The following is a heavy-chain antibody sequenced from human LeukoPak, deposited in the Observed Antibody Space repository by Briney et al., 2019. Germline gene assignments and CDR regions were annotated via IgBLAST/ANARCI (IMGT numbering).Heavy chain of an antibody. D-gene: IGHD3-3*01. CDR2: ISAYNGNT. V-gene: IGHV1-18*01. CDR1: GYTFTSYG. CDR3: ARDPRANQYYDFWSGYLH. Sequence: ASVKVSCKASGYTFTSYGISWVRQAPGQGLEWMGWISAYNGNTNYAQKLQGRVTMTTDTSTSTAYMELRSLRSDDTAVYYCARDPRANQYYDFWSGYLHWGQGILVTVSS. J-gene: IGHJ4*02.